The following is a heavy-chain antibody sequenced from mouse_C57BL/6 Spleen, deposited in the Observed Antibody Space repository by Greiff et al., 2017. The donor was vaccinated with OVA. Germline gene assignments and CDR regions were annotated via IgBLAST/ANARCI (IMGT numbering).Heavy chain of an antibody. CDR3: ARPYGSSHWYFDV. CDR1: GYTFTSYW. V-gene: IGHV1-59*01. Sequence: QVQLQQPGAELVRPGTSVKLSCKASGYTFTSYWMPWVKQRPGQGLEWIGVIDPSDSYTNYNQKFKGKATLTVDTSSSTAYMQLSSLTSEDSAVDYCARPYGSSHWYFDVWGTGTTVTVSS. D-gene: IGHD1-1*01. J-gene: IGHJ1*03. CDR2: IDPSDSYT.